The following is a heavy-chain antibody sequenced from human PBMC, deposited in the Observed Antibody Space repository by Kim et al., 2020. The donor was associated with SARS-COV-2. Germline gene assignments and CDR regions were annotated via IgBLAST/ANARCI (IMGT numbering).Heavy chain of an antibody. CDR3: ANLVPRYYDILTGQAP. Sequence: SVKVSCKASGGTFSSYAISWVRQAPGQGLEWMGRIIPILGIANYAQKFQGRVTITADKSTSTAYMELSSLRSEDTAVYYCANLVPRYYDILTGQAPWGQGTLVTVSS. V-gene: IGHV1-69*04. CDR2: IIPILGIA. CDR1: GGTFSSYA. D-gene: IGHD3-9*01. J-gene: IGHJ5*02.